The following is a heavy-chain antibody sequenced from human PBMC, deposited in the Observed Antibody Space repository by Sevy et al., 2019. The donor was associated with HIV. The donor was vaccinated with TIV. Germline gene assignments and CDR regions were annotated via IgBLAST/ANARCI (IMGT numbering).Heavy chain of an antibody. CDR2: ISGSGGST. CDR1: GFTFSCYA. J-gene: IGHJ3*02. D-gene: IGHD3-22*01. V-gene: IGHV3-23*01. Sequence: GGSLRLSCAASGFTFSCYAMSWVRQAPGKGLEWVSAISGSGGSTYYADSVKGRFTISRDNSKNTLYLQMNSLRAEDTAVYYCAKGYYYDSSGYYPYDAFDIWGQGTMVTVSS. CDR3: AKGYYYDSSGYYPYDAFDI.